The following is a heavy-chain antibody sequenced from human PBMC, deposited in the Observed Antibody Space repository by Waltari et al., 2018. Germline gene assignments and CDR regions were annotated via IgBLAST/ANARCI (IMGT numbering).Heavy chain of an antibody. Sequence: EMQLVESGGGLVQPGGSLRLSCAPSGFTLGSYWMSWVRQAPGKGLEWVPNIKQDAIEEYYVDSVKGRFTISKDNAKNSLSLQMNSLRAEDTAVYYCATGSTARGYYGMDVWGQGTTVTVSS. CDR3: ATGSTARGYYGMDV. V-gene: IGHV3-7*01. CDR2: IKQDAIEE. CDR1: GFTLGSYW. D-gene: IGHD3-10*01. J-gene: IGHJ6*02.